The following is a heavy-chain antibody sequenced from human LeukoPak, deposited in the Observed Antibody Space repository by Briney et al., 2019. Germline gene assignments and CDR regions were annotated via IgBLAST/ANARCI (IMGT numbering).Heavy chain of an antibody. Sequence: GRSLRLSCAASGFTFSSYGMHWVRQAPGKGLEWVAVISYDGSNKYYADSVKGRFTISRDNSKNTLYLQMNSLRAEDTAVYYCAKDRREAYCSGGSCFTSNWFDPWGQGTLVTVSS. V-gene: IGHV3-30*18. D-gene: IGHD2-15*01. J-gene: IGHJ5*02. CDR2: ISYDGSNK. CDR3: AKDRREAYCSGGSCFTSNWFDP. CDR1: GFTFSSYG.